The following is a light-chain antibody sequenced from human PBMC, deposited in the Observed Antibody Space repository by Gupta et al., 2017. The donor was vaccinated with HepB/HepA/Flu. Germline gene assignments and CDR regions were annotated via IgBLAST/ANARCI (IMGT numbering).Light chain of an antibody. CDR2: EVN. Sequence: QSALTQPAPVSGSPRHSITFSCTVTRADIGTSYLVSWYQHHPGKAPKLMIYEVNKRPSGVSDRFSCSNSGNAAAVTISGLQAEDEAEYYCSSYTGSDTFVVFGGGTRLTVL. V-gene: IGLV2-23*02. J-gene: IGLJ2*01. CDR1: RADIGTSYL. CDR3: SSYTGSDTFVV.